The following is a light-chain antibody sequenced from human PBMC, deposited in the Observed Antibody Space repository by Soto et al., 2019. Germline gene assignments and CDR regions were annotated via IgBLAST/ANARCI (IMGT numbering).Light chain of an antibody. CDR1: QSISSF. CDR3: QQTYTTPRT. J-gene: IGKJ1*01. V-gene: IGKV1-39*01. CDR2: AAT. Sequence: DIQMTQSPSSLSASVGDRVTITCRASQSISSFLNWYQQKPGEAPKLLIYAATSLHSGVPSRFSGSGSATDFTLTISRLQPEDFVTYYCQQTYTTPRTFGQGNTVEI.